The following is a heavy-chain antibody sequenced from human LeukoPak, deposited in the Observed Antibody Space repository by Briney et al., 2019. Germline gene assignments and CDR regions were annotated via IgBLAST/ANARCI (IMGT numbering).Heavy chain of an antibody. CDR2: IHTSGST. V-gene: IGHV4-4*07. J-gene: IGHJ5*02. Sequence: SETLSLTCTVSGDPISSYYWSWIRQPAGKGLEWIGRIHTSGSTNYNPSLKSRVTMSVDTSKNQFSLKLSSVTAADTAVYYCARPGPSPSENWFDPWGQGTLVTVSS. D-gene: IGHD1-1*01. CDR3: ARPGPSPSENWFDP. CDR1: GDPISSYY.